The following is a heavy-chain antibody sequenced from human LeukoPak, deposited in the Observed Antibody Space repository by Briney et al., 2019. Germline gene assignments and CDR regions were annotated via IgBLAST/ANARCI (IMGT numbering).Heavy chain of an antibody. CDR2: INSDGSST. J-gene: IGHJ5*02. D-gene: IGHD3-22*01. CDR3: ARDPSGYYGYNWFDP. CDR1: GFTFSSYW. V-gene: IGHV3-74*01. Sequence: GGSLRLSCAASGFTFSSYWMHWVRHAPGKGLVWVSRINSDGSSTSYADSVKGRFTISRDNAKNSLYLHMNSLRAEDTAVYYCARDPSGYYGYNWFDPWGQGTLVTVSS.